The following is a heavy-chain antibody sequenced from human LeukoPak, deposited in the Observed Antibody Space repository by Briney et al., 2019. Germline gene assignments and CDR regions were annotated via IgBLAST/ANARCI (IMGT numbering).Heavy chain of an antibody. Sequence: SGTLSLTCAVAVGSISSGNWWTWVRQSPGKGLEWIGEIYHNGTHNYNPSLKSRVTISADTFKNHFSLKLTSVTAADTAVYYCATAPILRGEGGEHYKYGMDVWGQGTTVIVSS. CDR3: ATAPILRGEGGEHYKYGMDV. V-gene: IGHV4-4*02. CDR2: IYHNGTH. J-gene: IGHJ6*02. CDR1: VGSISSGNW. D-gene: IGHD2-2*02.